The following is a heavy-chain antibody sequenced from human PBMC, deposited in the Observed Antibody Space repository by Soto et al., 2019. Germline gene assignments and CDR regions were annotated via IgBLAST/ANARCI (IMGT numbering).Heavy chain of an antibody. D-gene: IGHD1-1*01. CDR2: IYHSGST. V-gene: IGHV4-30-2*01. CDR3: ARRAGTTQGARYYFDY. J-gene: IGHJ4*02. Sequence: QLQLQESGSGLVKPSQTLSLTCAVSGGSISSGGYSWSWIRQPPGKGLEWIGYIYHSGSTYYNPSLTRRVTISVDSSKNQFSLKLSSVTAADTAVYYCARRAGTTQGARYYFDYWGQGTLVTVSS. CDR1: GGSISSGGYS.